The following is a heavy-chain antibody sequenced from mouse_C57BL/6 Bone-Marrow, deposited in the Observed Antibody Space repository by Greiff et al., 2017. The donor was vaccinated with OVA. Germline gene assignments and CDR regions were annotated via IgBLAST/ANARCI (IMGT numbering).Heavy chain of an antibody. CDR2: IHPNSGST. CDR3: AHDGYYVFDV. CDR1: GYTFTSYW. V-gene: IGHV1-64*01. D-gene: IGHD2-3*01. Sequence: QVQLQQSGAELVKPGASVKLSCTASGYTFTSYWMHWVKQRPGQGLEWIGMIHPNSGSTNYNEKFKSKATLTVDKSSSTAYMQLSSLTSEDSAVYYCAHDGYYVFDVWGTGTTVTVSS. J-gene: IGHJ1*03.